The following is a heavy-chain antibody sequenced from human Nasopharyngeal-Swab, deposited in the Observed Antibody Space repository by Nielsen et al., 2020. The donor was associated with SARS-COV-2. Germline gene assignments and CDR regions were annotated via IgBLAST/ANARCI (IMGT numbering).Heavy chain of an antibody. D-gene: IGHD3-10*01. CDR3: AGAPSPNSFYYFMDV. CDR2: ISSGTSTI. Sequence: GESLKISCVASGFTLATYEMNWVRQAPGKGLKWLSYISSGTSTIYYADSVKGRFTISRDNAKNSLYLQMDSLRAEDTAVYYCAGAPSPNSFYYFMDVWGKGTTVTVPS. J-gene: IGHJ6*03. CDR1: GFTLATYE. V-gene: IGHV3-48*03.